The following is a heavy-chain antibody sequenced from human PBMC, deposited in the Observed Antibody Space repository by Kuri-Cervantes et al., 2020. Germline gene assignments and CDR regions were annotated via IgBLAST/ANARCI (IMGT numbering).Heavy chain of an antibody. V-gene: IGHV3-21*01. J-gene: IGHJ4*02. CDR2: ITSSSSYI. CDR3: ARDDMNDY. D-gene: IGHD2-15*01. CDR1: GFTFSSYA. Sequence: GGSLRLSCAASGFTFSSYAMHWVRQAPGKGLEWVSSITSSSSYIYYADSVKGRFTISRDNAKNSLYLQMNSLRAEDTAVFYCARDDMNDYWGQGTLVTVSS.